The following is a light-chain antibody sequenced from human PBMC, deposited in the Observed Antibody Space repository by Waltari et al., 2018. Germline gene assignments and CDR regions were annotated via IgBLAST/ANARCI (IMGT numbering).Light chain of an antibody. V-gene: IGKV3-15*01. CDR2: GAS. Sequence: EIVMTQSPATLSLSPGERATLSCRASQSVNINLAWYQQKPGQGPRLLIYGASTRATAITARFSGSGSGTEFTLTISSLQSEDFAVYYCQQYNNWPPWTFGQGTKVEIK. J-gene: IGKJ1*01. CDR1: QSVNIN. CDR3: QQYNNWPPWT.